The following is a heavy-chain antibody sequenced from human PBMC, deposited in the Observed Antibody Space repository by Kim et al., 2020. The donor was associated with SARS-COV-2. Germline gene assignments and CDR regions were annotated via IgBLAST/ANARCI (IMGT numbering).Heavy chain of an antibody. D-gene: IGHD3-22*01. J-gene: IGHJ4*02. CDR1: GFTFSSYA. CDR3: AKNEYYYDSSGYYHGFDFDY. CDR2: ISGSGGST. V-gene: IGHV3-23*01. Sequence: GGSLRLSCAASGFTFSSYAMSWVRQAPGKGLEWVSAISGSGGSTYYADSVKGRFTISRDNSKNTLYLQMNSLRAEDTAVYYCAKNEYYYDSSGYYHGFDFDYWGQGTLVTVSS.